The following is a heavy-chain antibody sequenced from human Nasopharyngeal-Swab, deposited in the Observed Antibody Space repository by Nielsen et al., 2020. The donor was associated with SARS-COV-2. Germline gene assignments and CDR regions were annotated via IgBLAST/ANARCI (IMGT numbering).Heavy chain of an antibody. J-gene: IGHJ4*02. CDR1: GFTFSSYA. Sequence: GESLKISCAASGFTFSSYAMHWVRQAPGKGLEWVAVISYDGSNKYYADSVKGRFTISRGNSKNTLYLQMNSRRAVDTAVYYCARGAGGIWGQGTLVTVSS. D-gene: IGHD6-13*01. CDR2: ISYDGSNK. CDR3: ARGAGGI. V-gene: IGHV3-30*04.